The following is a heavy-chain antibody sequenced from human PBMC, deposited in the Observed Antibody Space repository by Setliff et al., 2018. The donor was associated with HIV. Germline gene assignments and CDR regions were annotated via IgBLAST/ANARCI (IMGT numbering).Heavy chain of an antibody. CDR3: ASARIPTGGTSTSFDF. Sequence: PSETLSLTCTVSGGSISSGSYYWNWVRQAPGKGLEWVANINPDGTQTNYVHSVKGRFTISRDDAKNSVYLQMNSLRPEDTAVYYCASARIPTGGTSTSFDFWGQGTLVTVSS. J-gene: IGHJ4*02. CDR2: INPDGTQT. D-gene: IGHD1-1*01. V-gene: IGHV3-7*01. CDR1: GGSISSGSYY.